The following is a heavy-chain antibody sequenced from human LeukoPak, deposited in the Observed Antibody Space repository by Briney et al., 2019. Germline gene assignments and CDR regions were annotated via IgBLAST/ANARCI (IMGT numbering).Heavy chain of an antibody. V-gene: IGHV4-4*07. Sequence: SETLSLTCTVSGGSISSYYWSWIRQRAGKGLEWIGRIYTSGSTNYNPSLKSRVTMSVDTSKNQFSLKLSSVTAADTAVYYCAGRPSFYGSGSYPWGQGTLVTVSS. CDR1: GGSISSYY. J-gene: IGHJ5*02. D-gene: IGHD3-10*01. CDR3: AGRPSFYGSGSYP. CDR2: IYTSGST.